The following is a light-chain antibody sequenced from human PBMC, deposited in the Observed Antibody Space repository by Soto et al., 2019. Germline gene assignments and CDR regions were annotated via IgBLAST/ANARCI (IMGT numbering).Light chain of an antibody. V-gene: IGLV1-51*02. J-gene: IGLJ2*01. CDR2: ENN. CDR3: GTWDTSLSAIV. Sequence: QSALTQPPSVSAAPGQRVTISCSGSTSNIGNNYVSWYQHLPGTAPKLLIYENNKRPPGIPDRFSGSKSGTSATLGITGLQTWDEADYHCGTWDTSLSAIVFGGGTKVTVL. CDR1: TSNIGNNY.